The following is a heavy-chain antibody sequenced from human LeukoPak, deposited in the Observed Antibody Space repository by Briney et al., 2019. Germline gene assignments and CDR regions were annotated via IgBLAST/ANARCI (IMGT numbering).Heavy chain of an antibody. Sequence: RRTLRLSYAPSGFTFSIDAMGGVRRATWNGQKWGCAMSGSGGSTYYADSVKGRFTISRDSSKNTLYLQMNSLRAEDTAIYYCAKKVGLVSAPLYYFDVWGQGTLVTVSS. J-gene: IGHJ4*02. V-gene: IGHV3-23*01. CDR3: AKKVGLVSAPLYYFDV. CDR2: MSGSGGST. CDR1: GFTFSIDA. D-gene: IGHD5/OR15-5a*01.